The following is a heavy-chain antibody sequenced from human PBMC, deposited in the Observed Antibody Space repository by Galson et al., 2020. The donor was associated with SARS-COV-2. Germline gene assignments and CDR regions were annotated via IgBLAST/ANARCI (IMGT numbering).Heavy chain of an antibody. CDR1: GFTFSSYA. J-gene: IGHJ4*02. V-gene: IGHV3-30*04. D-gene: IGHD1-26*01. CDR3: ARGRSGSYLGDDY. Sequence: GESLKISCAASGFTFSSYAMHWVRQAPGKGLEWVAVISYDGSNKYYADSVKGRFTISRDNSKNTLYLQMNSLSAEDTAVYYCARGRSGSYLGDDYWGQGTLVTVSS. CDR2: ISYDGSNK.